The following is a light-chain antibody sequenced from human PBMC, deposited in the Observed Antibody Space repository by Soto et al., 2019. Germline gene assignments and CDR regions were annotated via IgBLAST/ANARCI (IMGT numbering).Light chain of an antibody. CDR2: AAS. Sequence: DIQTTQSPSSLSAIVGDRVTITCQTSQSIVTSLNWYQVKPGKAPKLLIYAASTLKSVVPSRFSGSGSETHFTLTISSLQPEDFATYYCQQSFNFPFTFGQGTRLEIK. CDR1: QSIVTS. J-gene: IGKJ2*01. CDR3: QQSFNFPFT. V-gene: IGKV1-39*01.